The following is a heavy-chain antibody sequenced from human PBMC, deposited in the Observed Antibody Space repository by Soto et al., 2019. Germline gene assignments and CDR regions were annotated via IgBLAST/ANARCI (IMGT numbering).Heavy chain of an antibody. CDR1: GFTFSSYS. D-gene: IGHD3-22*01. V-gene: IGHV3-48*01. J-gene: IGHJ6*02. Sequence: EVQLVESGGGLVQPGGSPRLSCAASGFTFSSYSMNWVRQAPGKGLEWVSYISSSSSTIYYADSVKGRFTISRDNAKNSLYLQMNSLRAEDTAVYYCARVGGLLRQGYYYYGMDFWGQGTTVTVSS. CDR2: ISSSSSTI. CDR3: ARVGGLLRQGYYYYGMDF.